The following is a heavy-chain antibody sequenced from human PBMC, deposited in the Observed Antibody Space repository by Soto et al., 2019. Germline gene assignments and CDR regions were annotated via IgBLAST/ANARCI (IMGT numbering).Heavy chain of an antibody. CDR2: MFHSGST. CDR1: GGSISSGGYSWY. D-gene: IGHD6-19*01. V-gene: IGHV4-39*07. J-gene: IGHJ4*02. CDR3: VMSPGWYKIDS. Sequence: SETLSLTCAVSGGSISSGGYSWYWGWVRQSPGKGLEWIADMFHSGSTNYSPSLESRVTLSVDKSKNQFSLKMNSVTAADTAVYFCVMSPGWYKIDSWGQGILVTVSS.